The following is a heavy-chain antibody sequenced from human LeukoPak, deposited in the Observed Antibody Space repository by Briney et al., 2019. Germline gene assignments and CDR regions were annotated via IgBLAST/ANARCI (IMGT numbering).Heavy chain of an antibody. V-gene: IGHV3-53*01. CDR1: GFNVSNNY. Sequence: GGSLRLSCAASGFNVSNNYMSWVRQAPGKGLEWVSVIYRGGSTYYADSVKGRFTMSRDNSKNTLYLQMNSLRAEDTAVYYCAKALIDGYNPFDYWGQGTLVTVSS. CDR3: AKALIDGYNPFDY. D-gene: IGHD5-24*01. CDR2: IYRGGST. J-gene: IGHJ4*02.